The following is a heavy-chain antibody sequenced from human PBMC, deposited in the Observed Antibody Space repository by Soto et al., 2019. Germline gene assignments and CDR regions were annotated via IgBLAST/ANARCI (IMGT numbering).Heavy chain of an antibody. J-gene: IGHJ4*02. CDR3: ARGCHIAVVAASFDY. V-gene: IGHV1-46*02. Sequence: QVQLVQSGAEVKKPGASVKVSCKPSGYTFNTDYLHWVRQAPGQALEWMGVIHPSGGGTTYGQKFLGRVTVTGTTSTSTVFMELSRLISDDTAVYYCARGCHIAVVAASFDYWGQGTLVTVSS. CDR1: GYTFNTDY. CDR2: IHPSGGGT. D-gene: IGHD2-21*02.